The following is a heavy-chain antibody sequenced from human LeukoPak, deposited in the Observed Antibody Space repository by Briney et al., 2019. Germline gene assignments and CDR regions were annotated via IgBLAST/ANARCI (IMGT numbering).Heavy chain of an antibody. V-gene: IGHV1-2*02. CDR3: ARGGSGSYCPFAY. D-gene: IGHD3-10*01. CDR1: GYTFTGYY. CDR2: INPNSGGT. Sequence: ASVKVSCKASGYTFTGYYMHWVRQAPGQGLEWMGWINPNSGGTNYAQKFQGRVTMTRDTSTSTAYMELSRLRSDDTAVYYCARGGSGSYCPFAYWGQGTLVTVSS. J-gene: IGHJ4*02.